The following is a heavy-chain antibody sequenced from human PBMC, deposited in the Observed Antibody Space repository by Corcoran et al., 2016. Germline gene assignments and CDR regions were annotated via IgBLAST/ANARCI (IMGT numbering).Heavy chain of an antibody. J-gene: IGHJ3*02. CDR3: ARVIVVVVAATIYAFDI. CDR1: GYTFTSYG. V-gene: IGHV1-18*01. D-gene: IGHD2-15*01. Sequence: QVQLGQSGAEVKKPGALVKVSCKASGYTFTSYGIRWVRQSPGQGLEWMGWISAYNGNTNYAPKLQGRVTMTPDASTSTAYREPRSLRSDETAVYYCARVIVVVVAATIYAFDIWGQGTMVTVSS. CDR2: ISAYNGNT.